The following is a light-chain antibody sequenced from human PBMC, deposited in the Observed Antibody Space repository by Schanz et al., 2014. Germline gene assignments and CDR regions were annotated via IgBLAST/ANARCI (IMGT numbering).Light chain of an antibody. CDR1: QSVSSN. Sequence: EIVMTQSPDTLSVSPGERATLSCRASQSVSSNLAWYQQKPGQAPRLLIDGASTRATGIPARFSGSGSGTEFTLTISSLQSEDVAVYYCQQYNEWPPITFGQGTRLEIK. V-gene: IGKV3-15*01. J-gene: IGKJ5*01. CDR2: GAS. CDR3: QQYNEWPPIT.